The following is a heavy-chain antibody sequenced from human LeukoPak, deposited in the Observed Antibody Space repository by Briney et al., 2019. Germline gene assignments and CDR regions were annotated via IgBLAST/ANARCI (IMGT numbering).Heavy chain of an antibody. Sequence: GGSLRLSCAASGSTFSSYSMNWVRQAPGKGLEWVSSISSSSSYIYYADSVKGRFTISRDNAKNSLYLQMNSLRAEDTAVYYCAKTPKSYDFGNWGQGTLVTVSS. CDR2: ISSSSSYI. CDR3: AKTPKSYDFGN. CDR1: GSTFSSYS. D-gene: IGHD3-3*01. J-gene: IGHJ4*02. V-gene: IGHV3-21*04.